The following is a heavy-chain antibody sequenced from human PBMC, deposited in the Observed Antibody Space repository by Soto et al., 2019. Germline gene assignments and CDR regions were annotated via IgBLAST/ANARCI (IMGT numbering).Heavy chain of an antibody. CDR2: IYPSDSHT. CDR1: GYRVSSHC. CDR3: ARLSDPSSYYCDH. V-gene: IGHV5-51*01. J-gene: IGHJ4*02. D-gene: IGHD2-21*02. Sequence: LGESLKISCQYSGYRVSSHCIAWVRQMPGKGLEWLGVIYPSDSHTRYSPSFQGHVTISVDKSIHTAYLQWGSLRASDTANYYCARLSDPSSYYCDHWGQGTLVTVSS.